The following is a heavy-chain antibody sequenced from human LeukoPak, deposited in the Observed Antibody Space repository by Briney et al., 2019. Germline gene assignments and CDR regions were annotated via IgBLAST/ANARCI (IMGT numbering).Heavy chain of an antibody. V-gene: IGHV4-34*01. CDR1: GGSFSGYY. D-gene: IGHD1-1*01. CDR3: ARGSGINLDAFDI. J-gene: IGHJ3*02. CDR2: INHSGST. Sequence: PSETLSLTCAVYGGSFSGYYWSWIRQPPGKGLEWIGEINHSGSTNYNPSPKSRVTISVDTSKNQFSLKLSSVTAADTAVYYCARGSGINLDAFDIWGQGTMVTVSS.